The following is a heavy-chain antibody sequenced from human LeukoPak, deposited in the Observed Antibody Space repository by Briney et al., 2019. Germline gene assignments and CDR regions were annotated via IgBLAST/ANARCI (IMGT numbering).Heavy chain of an antibody. CDR3: ARDSSTSQGDY. CDR2: IYHSGST. D-gene: IGHD2/OR15-2a*01. J-gene: IGHJ4*02. V-gene: IGHV4-38-2*02. Sequence: PSETLSLTCTVSGYSISSGYYWGWIRQPPGKGLEWIGSIYHSGSTYYNPSLKSRVTISVDTSKNQFSLKLSSVTAADTAVYYCARDSSTSQGDYWGQGTLVTVSS. CDR1: GYSISSGYY.